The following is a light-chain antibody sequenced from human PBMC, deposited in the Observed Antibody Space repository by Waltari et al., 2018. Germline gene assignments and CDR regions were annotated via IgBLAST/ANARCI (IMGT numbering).Light chain of an antibody. CDR1: QSILHSKGYND. CDR2: LGS. CDR3: MQALQIPPT. J-gene: IGKJ4*01. V-gene: IGKV2-28*01. Sequence: DIVMTQSPLSLPVPPGEPASIACRSSQSILHSKGYNDLDWYLQKPGQSPQLMLYLGSNRASGVPDRFSGSGSGTDFTLNISRVEAEDVGVYYCMQALQIPPTFGGGTKVEI.